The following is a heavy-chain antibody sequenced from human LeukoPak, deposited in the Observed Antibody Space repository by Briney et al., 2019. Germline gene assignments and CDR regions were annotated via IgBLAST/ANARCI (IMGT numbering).Heavy chain of an antibody. CDR3: ARDAGIAYCGGDCYSD. CDR1: GFTVSSNY. CDR2: IYSGGST. Sequence: GGSLRLSCAASGFTVSSNYMSWVRQAPGKGLEWVSVIYSGGSTYYADSVKGRFTISRDNSKNTLYLQMNSLRAEDTAVYYCARDAGIAYCGGDCYSDWGQGTLVTVSS. D-gene: IGHD2-21*02. J-gene: IGHJ4*02. V-gene: IGHV3-66*01.